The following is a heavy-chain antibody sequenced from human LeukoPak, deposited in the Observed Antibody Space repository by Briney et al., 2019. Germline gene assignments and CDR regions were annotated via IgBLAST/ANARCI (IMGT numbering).Heavy chain of an antibody. CDR1: GYTFTGYY. CDR2: INPNSGGT. D-gene: IGHD6-13*01. J-gene: IGHJ5*02. Sequence: ASVKVSCKASGYTFTGYYMHWVRQAPGQGLEWMGWINPNSGGTNYAQKFQGRVTMTRDTSINAGSMELSRLRSDDTAVYYCARGSRYISSWFLPFDPWGQGTLVTVSS. CDR3: ARGSRYISSWFLPFDP. V-gene: IGHV1-2*02.